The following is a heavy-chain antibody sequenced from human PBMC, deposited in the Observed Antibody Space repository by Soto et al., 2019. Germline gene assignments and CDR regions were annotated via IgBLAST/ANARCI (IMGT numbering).Heavy chain of an antibody. CDR2: IIPIFGTA. D-gene: IGHD3-10*01. Sequence: QVQLVQSGAEVKKPGSSVKVSCKASGGTFSSYAISWVRQAPGQGLEWMGGIIPIFGTANYAQKFQGRVTITAXXSXSXXYMELSSLRSEDTAVYYCAREGLWFGEADHYYFDYWGQGTLVTVSS. J-gene: IGHJ4*02. CDR1: GGTFSSYA. CDR3: AREGLWFGEADHYYFDY. V-gene: IGHV1-69*12.